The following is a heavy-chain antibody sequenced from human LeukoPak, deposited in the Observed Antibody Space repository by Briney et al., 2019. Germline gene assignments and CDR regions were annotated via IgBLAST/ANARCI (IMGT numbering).Heavy chain of an antibody. V-gene: IGHV3-23*01. Sequence: QPGGSLRLSCAASGFTFSSYAMRWVRQAPGKGLEWVSTISGSGGSTYYADSVKGRFTISRDISKNTLYLQMNSLRAEDTAVYYCATDLLDAYNSGLYFDYWGQGTLVTVSS. CDR3: ATDLLDAYNSGLYFDY. CDR1: GFTFSSYA. CDR2: ISGSGGST. J-gene: IGHJ4*02. D-gene: IGHD5-24*01.